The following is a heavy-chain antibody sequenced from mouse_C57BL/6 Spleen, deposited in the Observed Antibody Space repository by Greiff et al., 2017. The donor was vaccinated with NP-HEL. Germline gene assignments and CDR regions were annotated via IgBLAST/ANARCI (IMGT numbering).Heavy chain of an antibody. CDR1: GYSFTSYY. CDR2: IYPGSGNT. CDR3: AREGLDGYAMDY. V-gene: IGHV1-66*01. J-gene: IGHJ4*01. Sequence: QVQLKESGPELVKPGASVKISCKASGYSFTSYYIHWVKQRPGQGLEWIGWIYPGSGNTKYNEKFKGKATLTADTSSSTAYMQLSSLTSEDSAVYYCAREGLDGYAMDYWGQGTSVTVSS. D-gene: IGHD3-3*01.